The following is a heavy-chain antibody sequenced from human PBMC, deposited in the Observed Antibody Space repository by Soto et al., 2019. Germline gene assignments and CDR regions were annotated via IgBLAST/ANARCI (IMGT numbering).Heavy chain of an antibody. Sequence: ASVKVSCKASGYTFTSYGISWVRQAPGQGLEWMGWISAYNGNTNYAQKLQGRVTMTTDTSTSTAYMELRSLRSDDTAVYYCASARNYYYDSSGYLGPDAIDIWGQGIMVTVSS. V-gene: IGHV1-18*01. CDR3: ASARNYYYDSSGYLGPDAIDI. CDR1: GYTFTSYG. D-gene: IGHD3-22*01. J-gene: IGHJ3*02. CDR2: ISAYNGNT.